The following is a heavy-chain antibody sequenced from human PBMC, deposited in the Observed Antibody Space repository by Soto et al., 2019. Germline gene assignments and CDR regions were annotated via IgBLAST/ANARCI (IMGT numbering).Heavy chain of an antibody. CDR3: ARDTRIAVAGKPCF. J-gene: IGHJ4*02. CDR1: YY. V-gene: IGHV1-46*01. D-gene: IGHD6-19*01. Sequence: YYMHWVRQAPGQGLEWMGIINPSGGSTSYAQKFQGRVTMTRDTSTSTVYMELSSLRSEDTAVYYCARDTRIAVAGKPCFWGQGTLVTVSS. CDR2: INPSGGST.